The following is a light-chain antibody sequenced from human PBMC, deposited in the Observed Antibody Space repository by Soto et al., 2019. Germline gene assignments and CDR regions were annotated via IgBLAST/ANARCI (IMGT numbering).Light chain of an antibody. CDR1: NIESKG. V-gene: IGLV3-21*02. Sequence: SYELTQQPSVSVAPGQTARITCGGNNIESKGVHWYQQRPGQAPVLVIYVDSDRPSRIPDRFSASTSGNTAALTISRVEAGDEADYYCQVCNTIRDHCVFGSGSQVTGL. J-gene: IGLJ1*01. CDR3: QVCNTIRDHCV. CDR2: VDS.